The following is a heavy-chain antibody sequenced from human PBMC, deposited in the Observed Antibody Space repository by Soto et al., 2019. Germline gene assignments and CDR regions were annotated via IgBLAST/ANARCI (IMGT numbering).Heavy chain of an antibody. CDR1: GFTFDDYA. V-gene: IGHV3-9*01. CDR2: IDWNSGSV. Sequence: GCSLILSCAASGFTFDDYAMHWVRQAPGKGLEWVAGIDWNSGSVDYADSVKGRVTISRDNADMSLFLQMKSLRTEDTAYYYCVKGRGSYQVKYGMDVWGQGTEVNVS. D-gene: IGHD2-2*01. CDR3: VKGRGSYQVKYGMDV. J-gene: IGHJ6*02.